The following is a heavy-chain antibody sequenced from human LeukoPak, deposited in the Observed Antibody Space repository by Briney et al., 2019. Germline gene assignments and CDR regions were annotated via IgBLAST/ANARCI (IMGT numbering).Heavy chain of an antibody. CDR3: ARVPLHYYGMDV. V-gene: IGHV4-34*01. J-gene: IGHJ6*02. Sequence: KPSETLSLTCAVYGGSFSGYYWSWIRQPPGKGLEWIGEINHSGSTNYSPSLKSRVTISVDTSKNQFSLKLSPVTAADTAVYYCARVPLHYYGMDVWGQGTTVTVSS. CDR2: INHSGST. CDR1: GGSFSGYY.